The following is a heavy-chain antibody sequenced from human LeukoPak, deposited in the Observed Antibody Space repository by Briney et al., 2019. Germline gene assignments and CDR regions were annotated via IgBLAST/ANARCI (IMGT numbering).Heavy chain of an antibody. CDR3: ARGRDTAMVYSGSDY. CDR1: GGSFSGYY. J-gene: IGHJ4*02. D-gene: IGHD5-18*01. Sequence: SETLSLTCAVYGGSFSGYYWSWIRQPPGKGLEWIGEINHSGSTNYNPSLKSRVTISVDTSKNQFSLKLSSVTAADTAVYYCARGRDTAMVYSGSDYWGQGTLVTVSS. V-gene: IGHV4-34*01. CDR2: INHSGST.